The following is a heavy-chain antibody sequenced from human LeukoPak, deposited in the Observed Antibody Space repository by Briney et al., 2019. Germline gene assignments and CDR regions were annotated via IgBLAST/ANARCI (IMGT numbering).Heavy chain of an antibody. J-gene: IGHJ4*02. V-gene: IGHV1-2*02. CDR2: INPNSGGT. CDR1: GYTFTGYY. CDR3: ARDLGITFGGVISFDY. D-gene: IGHD3-16*02. Sequence: ASVKVSCKASGYTFTGYYMHWARQAPGQGLEWMGWINPNSGGTNYAQKFQGRVTMTRDTFISTAYMELSRLRSDDTAVYYCARDLGITFGGVISFDYWGRGTLVTVSS.